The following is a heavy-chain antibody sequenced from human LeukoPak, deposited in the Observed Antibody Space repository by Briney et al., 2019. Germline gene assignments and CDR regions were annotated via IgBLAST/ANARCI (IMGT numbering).Heavy chain of an antibody. CDR1: GNYW. V-gene: IGHV3-74*01. CDR2: INSDGSWT. D-gene: IGHD3-22*01. CDR3: VSYYETY. J-gene: IGHJ4*02. Sequence: GGSLRLSCAASGNYWMHWVRQAPGKGLVWVSHINSDGSWTSYADSVKGRFTISKDTAKNTVYLQMNSLRAEDTAVYYCVSYYETYWGRGTLVTVSS.